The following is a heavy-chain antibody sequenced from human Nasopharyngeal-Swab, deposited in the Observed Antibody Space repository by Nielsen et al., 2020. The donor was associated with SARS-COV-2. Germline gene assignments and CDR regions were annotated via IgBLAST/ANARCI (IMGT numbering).Heavy chain of an antibody. V-gene: IGHV6-1*01. J-gene: IGHJ4*02. D-gene: IGHD6-19*01. Sequence: SQTLSLTCAISGDSVSSNRAAWHWTRQSPSRGLEWLGRAYYRSPWYHDYAVSVQGRVTINPDTSKNLLYLQLNSVTPDDTAVYYCARGSHKSGWFGGRGTLITVSS. CDR1: GDSVSSNRAA. CDR3: ARGSHKSGWF. CDR2: AYYRSPWYH.